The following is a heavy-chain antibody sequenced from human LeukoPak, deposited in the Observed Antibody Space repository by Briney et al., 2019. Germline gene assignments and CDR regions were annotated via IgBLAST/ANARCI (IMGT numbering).Heavy chain of an antibody. J-gene: IGHJ5*02. CDR2: INTYTDNT. V-gene: IGHV1-18*01. D-gene: IGHD2-2*01. CDR1: GYTFTSFD. CDR3: ARVGGYCSSTSCYGWFDP. Sequence: ASVKVSCKASGYTFTSFDLSWVRQAPGQVLEWMGWINTYTDNTNYAQKLQGRVTMTTDTSTSTAYMELRSLRSDDTAVYYCARVGGYCSSTSCYGWFDPWGQGTLVTVSS.